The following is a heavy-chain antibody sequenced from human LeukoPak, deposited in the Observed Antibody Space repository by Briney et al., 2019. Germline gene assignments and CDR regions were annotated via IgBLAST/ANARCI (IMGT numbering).Heavy chain of an antibody. J-gene: IGHJ4*02. CDR3: ARVRQRHYFDY. V-gene: IGHV3-30*14. D-gene: IGHD6-25*01. CDR1: GFTFSSYA. Sequence: GGSLRLSCAASGFTFSSYAMNWVRQAPGKGLEWVAVISYDERNKYYADFARGRFTISRDNSKNTLYLQMNSLRAEDTAVYYCARVRQRHYFDYWGQGTLVTVSS. CDR2: ISYDERNK.